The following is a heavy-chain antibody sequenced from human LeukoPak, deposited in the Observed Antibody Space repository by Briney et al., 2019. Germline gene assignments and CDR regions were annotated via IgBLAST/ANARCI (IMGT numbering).Heavy chain of an antibody. CDR2: IDPSDSYS. CDR1: GYSFTNYG. CDR3: ARQLDYYDKRDY. V-gene: IGHV5-10-1*01. D-gene: IGHD3-22*01. J-gene: IGHJ4*02. Sequence: GESLRISCKGSGYSFTNYGISWVRQMPGRGLEWMGRIDPSDSYSNYGPSFQGHVTISADRSIGTAYLQWRSLMASDTAMYYCARQLDYYDKRDYWGQGTLVTVAS.